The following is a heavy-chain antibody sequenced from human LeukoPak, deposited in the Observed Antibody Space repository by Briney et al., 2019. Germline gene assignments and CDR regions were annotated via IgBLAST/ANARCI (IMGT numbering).Heavy chain of an antibody. CDR1: GGTFSSYA. CDR3: ARVHSGSYFDTGSQSNWFDP. Sequence: ASVKVSCKASGGTFSSYAISWVRQAPGQGLEWMGGIIPIFGTANYAQKFQGRVTITADESTSTAYMELSSLRSEDTAVYYCARVHSGSYFDTGSQSNWFDPWGQGTLDTVSS. D-gene: IGHD1-26*01. J-gene: IGHJ5*02. CDR2: IIPIFGTA. V-gene: IGHV1-69*13.